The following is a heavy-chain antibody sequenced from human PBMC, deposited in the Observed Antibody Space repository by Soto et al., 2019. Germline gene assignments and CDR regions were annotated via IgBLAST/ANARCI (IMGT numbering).Heavy chain of an antibody. V-gene: IGHV3-23*01. CDR1: GFKLSNYA. J-gene: IGHJ4*02. CDR2: ISATGGGT. D-gene: IGHD3-16*01. CDR3: AKDRREGGNSAFYFDF. Sequence: PGGSLGLSCAASGFKLSNYAMSWVRQAPGKGLEWVSLISATGGGTYYADSVKGRFTISRDNSHNTLYLQVHSLTAEDTAVYYCAKDRREGGNSAFYFDFWGQGDQVTVSS.